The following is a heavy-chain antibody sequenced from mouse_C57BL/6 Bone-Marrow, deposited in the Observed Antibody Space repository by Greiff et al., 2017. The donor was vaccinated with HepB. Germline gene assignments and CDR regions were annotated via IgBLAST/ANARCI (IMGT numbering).Heavy chain of an antibody. D-gene: IGHD1-1*01. CDR2: IYPGSGST. CDR1: GYTFTSYW. CDR3: AGAHYGSSLDY. Sequence: QVQLQQSGAELVKPGASVKMSCKASGYTFTSYWITWVKQRPGQGLEWIGDIYPGSGSTNYNEKFKSKATLTVDTSSSTAYMQLSSLTSEDSAVYYCAGAHYGSSLDYWGQGTTLTVSS. J-gene: IGHJ2*01. V-gene: IGHV1-55*01.